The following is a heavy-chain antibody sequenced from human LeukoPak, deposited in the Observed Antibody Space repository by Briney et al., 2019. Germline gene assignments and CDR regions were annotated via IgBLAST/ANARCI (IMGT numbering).Heavy chain of an antibody. CDR3: ARGPYDSSGYYRY. J-gene: IGHJ4*02. V-gene: IGHV3-53*01. CDR1: GFTVSSSY. D-gene: IGHD3-22*01. Sequence: GGSLRLSCAASGFTVSSSYMSWVRQAPGKGLEWVSVIYSGGSTYYADSVKGRFTISRDNSKNTLYLQMNSLRAEDTAVYYCARGPYDSSGYYRYWGQGTLVTVSS. CDR2: IYSGGST.